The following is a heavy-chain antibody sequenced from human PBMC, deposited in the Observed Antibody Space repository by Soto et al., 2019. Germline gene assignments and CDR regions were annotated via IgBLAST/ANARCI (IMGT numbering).Heavy chain of an antibody. V-gene: IGHV3-11*01. J-gene: IGHJ3*02. CDR1: GFTFSDYY. Sequence: GGSLRLSCAASGFTFSDYYMSWIRQAPGKGLEWVSYISSSGSSIYYADSVKGRFTISRDNAKNSLYLQMDSLRDEDTAVYYCARGRGKTDAFDIWGQGTMVTVS. CDR3: ARGRGKTDAFDI. D-gene: IGHD3-10*01. CDR2: ISSSGSSI.